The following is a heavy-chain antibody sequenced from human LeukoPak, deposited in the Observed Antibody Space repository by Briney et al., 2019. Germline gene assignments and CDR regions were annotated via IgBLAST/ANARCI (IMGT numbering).Heavy chain of an antibody. V-gene: IGHV1-2*02. CDR2: INPNSGGT. D-gene: IGHD5-12*01. CDR3: ARPGGGYDSHYYYYMDV. Sequence: ASVKVSCKASGYTFTGYYMHWVRQAPGQGLEWMGWINPNSGGTNYAQKFQGRVTMTRDTSISTAYMELSRLRSDDTAVYYCARPGGGYDSHYYYYMDVWGKGTTVTVSS. CDR1: GYTFTGYY. J-gene: IGHJ6*03.